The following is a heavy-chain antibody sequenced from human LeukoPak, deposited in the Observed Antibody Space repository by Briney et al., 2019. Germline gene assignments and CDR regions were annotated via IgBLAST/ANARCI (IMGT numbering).Heavy chain of an antibody. Sequence: GGSLRLSCAASGFTFSNYGMSWVRQAPGKGLEWVSSISGSGDSTFYADSVKGRFTISRDNSKNTRYLQMNSLRAEDTAVYYCAKTYYSSRAHYYYYYYMDVWGKGTTVTISS. D-gene: IGHD3-10*01. CDR2: ISGSGDST. V-gene: IGHV3-23*01. CDR1: GFTFSNYG. J-gene: IGHJ6*03. CDR3: AKTYYSSRAHYYYYYYMDV.